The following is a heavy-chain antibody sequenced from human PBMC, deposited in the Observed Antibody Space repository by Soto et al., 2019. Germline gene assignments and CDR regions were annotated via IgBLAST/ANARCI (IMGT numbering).Heavy chain of an antibody. CDR3: ARLEGLATISYYFDF. D-gene: IGHD3-9*01. CDR1: GDSINSDKNY. CDR2: IYFRGNT. Sequence: SETLSLTCSVSGDSINSDKNYWGWIRQPPGKGLEWIGSIYFRGNTYYNPSLQTRVTISLDKSKSQFSLKLNSVTAADSAVYFCARLEGLATISYYFDFWGQGALVTVSS. V-gene: IGHV4-39*01. J-gene: IGHJ4*02.